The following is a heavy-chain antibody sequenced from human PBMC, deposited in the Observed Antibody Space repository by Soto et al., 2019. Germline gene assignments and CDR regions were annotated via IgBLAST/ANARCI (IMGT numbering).Heavy chain of an antibody. CDR2: INPSGGST. V-gene: IGHV1-46*01. D-gene: IGHD3-9*01. Sequence: SVKVSCKASGYTFTSYYMHWVRQAPGQGLEWMGIINPSGGSTSYAQKFQGRVTMTRDTSTSTVYMELSSLRSEDTAVYYCARDYDILTGYYTSYYYYGMDVWGQGTTVTVSS. J-gene: IGHJ6*02. CDR3: ARDYDILTGYYTSYYYYGMDV. CDR1: GYTFTSYY.